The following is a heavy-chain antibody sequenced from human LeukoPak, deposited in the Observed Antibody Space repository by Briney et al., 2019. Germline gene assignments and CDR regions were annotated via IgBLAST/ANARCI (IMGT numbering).Heavy chain of an antibody. CDR1: GFTFSAYA. CDR2: ISNNGGSS. D-gene: IGHD2-8*02. V-gene: IGHV3-64D*09. J-gene: IGHJ4*02. Sequence: GGSLRLSCSASGFTFSAYAMYWVRQAPGKGLEYASGISNNGGSSFYADSVKGRFTISRDNSKNTLYLQMSSLRAEDTTVYYCMNISAVTGGACWGQGTRLTVSS. CDR3: MNISAVTGGAC.